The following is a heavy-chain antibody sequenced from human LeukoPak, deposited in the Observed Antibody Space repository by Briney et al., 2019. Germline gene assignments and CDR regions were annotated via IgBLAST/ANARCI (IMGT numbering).Heavy chain of an antibody. V-gene: IGHV4-61*02. Sequence: PLETLSLTCTVSGGSISSGSYYWSWIRQPAGKGLEWIGRIYTSGSTNYNPSLKSRVTISVDTSKNQFSLKLSSVTAADTAVYYCARGREDYYDSSGFDYWDQGTLVTVSS. J-gene: IGHJ4*02. CDR1: GGSISSGSYY. D-gene: IGHD3-22*01. CDR2: IYTSGST. CDR3: ARGREDYYDSSGFDY.